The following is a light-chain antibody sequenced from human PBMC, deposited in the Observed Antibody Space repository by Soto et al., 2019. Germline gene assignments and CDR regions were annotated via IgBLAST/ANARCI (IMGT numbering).Light chain of an antibody. J-gene: IGLJ1*01. CDR3: SSYTNINTRACV. CDR2: EVT. CDR1: SGDIGSYNR. Sequence: QYVLTQPASVSGSPGQSIAISCTATSGDIGSYNRVSWYQQHPGKAPKLIIYEVTDRPSGVSNRFSGSKSGNTASLTISGLQAEDEAEYYCSSYTNINTRACVFGTGTKVTVL. V-gene: IGLV2-14*01.